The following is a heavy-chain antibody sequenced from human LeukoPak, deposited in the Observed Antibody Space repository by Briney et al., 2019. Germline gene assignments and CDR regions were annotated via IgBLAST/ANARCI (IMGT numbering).Heavy chain of an antibody. J-gene: IGHJ5*02. CDR1: GFTFSSYS. V-gene: IGHV3-48*03. Sequence: GGSPRLSCAASGFTFSSYSFHWVRQAPGKGLEWVSYISSSGGGIYYADSVKGRFTISRDNAKNSLYLQMNSLRAEDTAVYYCARTVGANAWGQGTMVTASS. D-gene: IGHD1-26*01. CDR2: ISSSGGGI. CDR3: ARTVGANA.